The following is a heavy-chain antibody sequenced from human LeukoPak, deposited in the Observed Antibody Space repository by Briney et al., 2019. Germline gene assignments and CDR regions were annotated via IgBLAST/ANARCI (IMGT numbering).Heavy chain of an antibody. Sequence: ASVKVSCKASGYNFTDYYIHWVRQAPGQGLEWMGWINPNSGGTDYGQKFQGRVTMTRDTSISTAYMELSRLRSDDTAVYYCARGYGSRFDPWGQGTLVTVSS. J-gene: IGHJ5*02. CDR2: INPNSGGT. D-gene: IGHD2-15*01. CDR1: GYNFTDYY. V-gene: IGHV1-2*02. CDR3: ARGYGSRFDP.